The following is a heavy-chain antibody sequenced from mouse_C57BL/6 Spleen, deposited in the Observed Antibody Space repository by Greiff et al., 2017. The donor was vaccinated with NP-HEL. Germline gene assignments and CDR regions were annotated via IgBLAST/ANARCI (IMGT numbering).Heavy chain of an antibody. D-gene: IGHD1-1*01. CDR3: ASPGNYYGSSYVAWFAY. CDR1: GYTFTSYW. Sequence: VQLQQSGTELVKPGASVKLSCKASGYTFTSYWMHWVKQRPGQGLEWIGNINPSNGGTNYNEKFKSKATLPVDKSSSTAYMQLSSLTSEDSAVYYCASPGNYYGSSYVAWFAYWGQGTLVTVSA. J-gene: IGHJ3*01. V-gene: IGHV1-53*01. CDR2: INPSNGGT.